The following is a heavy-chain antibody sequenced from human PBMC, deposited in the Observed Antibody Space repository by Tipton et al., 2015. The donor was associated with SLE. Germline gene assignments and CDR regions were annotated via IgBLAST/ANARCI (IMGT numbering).Heavy chain of an antibody. V-gene: IGHV3-73*01. J-gene: IGHJ3*02. CDR2: IRSKANSYAT. D-gene: IGHD5-18*01. CDR1: GFTFSGSA. CDR3: TRDPYHVDTAMGDAFDI. Sequence: SLRLSCAASGFTFSGSAMHWVRQASGKGLEWVGRIRSKANSYATAYAASVKGRFTISRDDSKSIAYLQMNSLKTEDTAVYYCTRDPYHVDTAMGDAFDIWGQGTMVTVSS.